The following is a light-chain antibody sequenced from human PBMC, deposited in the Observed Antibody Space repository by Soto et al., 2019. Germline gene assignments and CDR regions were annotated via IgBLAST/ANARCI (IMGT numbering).Light chain of an antibody. CDR3: SSYAGSILGV. Sequence: QSALTQPPSASGSPGQSVTISCTGTSSDVGGYKYVSWYQQHPGKAPKLMIYEVSKRPSGVPDRFSGSKSSNTASLTVSGLQAEDEADYYCSSYAGSILGVFGGGTKLTVL. J-gene: IGLJ3*02. CDR1: SSDVGGYKY. CDR2: EVS. V-gene: IGLV2-8*01.